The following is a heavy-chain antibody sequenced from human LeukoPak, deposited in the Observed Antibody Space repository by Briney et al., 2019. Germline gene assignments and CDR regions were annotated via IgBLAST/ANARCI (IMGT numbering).Heavy chain of an antibody. Sequence: PSETLSLTCTVSGGSISSGSYYWSWIRQPAGKGLEWIGRIYTSGSTNYNPSLKSRVTMSVDTSKNQFSLKLSSVTAADTAVYYCARLGLRLRLGGPSAFDIWGQGTMVTVSS. D-gene: IGHD3-16*01. CDR3: ARLGLRLRLGGPSAFDI. V-gene: IGHV4-61*02. J-gene: IGHJ3*02. CDR1: GGSISSGSYY. CDR2: IYTSGST.